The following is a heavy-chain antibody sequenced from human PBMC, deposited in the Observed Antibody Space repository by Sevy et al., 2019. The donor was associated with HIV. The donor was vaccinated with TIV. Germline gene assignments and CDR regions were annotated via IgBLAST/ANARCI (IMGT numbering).Heavy chain of an antibody. CDR3: ATTKDYYENSGDPFDY. J-gene: IGHJ4*02. D-gene: IGHD3-22*01. CDR2: FDPEDDER. V-gene: IGHV1-24*01. Sequence: ASVKVSCKVSGYTLTRLAMHWVRQAPGKGLEWMGSFDPEDDERIYAQKWQGRFSMTEDTPTDTAYMELSNLRSEDTAVYYCATTKDYYENSGDPFDYWGQGTLVTVSS. CDR1: GYTLTRLA.